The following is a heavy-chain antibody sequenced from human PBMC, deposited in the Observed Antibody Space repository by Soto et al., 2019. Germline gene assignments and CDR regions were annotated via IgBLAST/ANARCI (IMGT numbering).Heavy chain of an antibody. CDR2: IKQDGSEK. CDR1: GFTFSSYW. D-gene: IGHD2-8*01. V-gene: IGHV3-7*01. CDR3: ARVYEDVGDYYYYMDV. J-gene: IGHJ6*03. Sequence: EVQLVESGGGLVQPGWSLRLSCAASGFTFSSYWMSWVRQAPGKGLEWVANIKQDGSEKYYVDSVKGRFTISRANDKHSLYLQMNSLRAEDTAVYYCARVYEDVGDYYYYMDVWGKGTTVTVSS.